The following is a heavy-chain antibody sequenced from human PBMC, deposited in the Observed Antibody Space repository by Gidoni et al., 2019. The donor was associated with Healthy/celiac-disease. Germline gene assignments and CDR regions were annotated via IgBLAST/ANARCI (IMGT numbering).Heavy chain of an antibody. CDR2: INHSGST. D-gene: IGHD3-3*01. J-gene: IGHJ6*02. V-gene: IGHV4-34*01. CDR1: GGSFSGYY. Sequence: QVQLQQWGAGLLKPSEALSLTSAVYGGSFSGYYWSWIRQHPGKGLEWIGEINHSGSTNDNPSLKSRVTISVDTSKNQFSLKLSSVTAADTAVYYCARGHYFWSGYFRLYYGMDVWGQGTTVTVSS. CDR3: ARGHYFWSGYFRLYYGMDV.